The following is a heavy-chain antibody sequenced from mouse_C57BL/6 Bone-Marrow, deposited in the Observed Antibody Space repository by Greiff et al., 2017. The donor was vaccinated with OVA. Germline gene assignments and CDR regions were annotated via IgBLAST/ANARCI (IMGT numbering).Heavy chain of an antibody. Sequence: EVQGVESAGGLVQPGRSMKLSCTASGFTFSDYYMAWVRQVPEKGLEWVANINYDGSSTYYLDSLKSRFIISRDNAKNILYLQMSSLKSEDTATYYCARGYYGSSYGWYFDVWGTGTTVTVSS. D-gene: IGHD1-1*01. J-gene: IGHJ1*03. CDR2: INYDGSST. CDR3: ARGYYGSSYGWYFDV. CDR1: GFTFSDYY. V-gene: IGHV5-16*01.